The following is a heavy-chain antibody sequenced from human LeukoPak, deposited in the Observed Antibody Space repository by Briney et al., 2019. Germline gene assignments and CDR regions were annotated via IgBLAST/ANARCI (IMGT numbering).Heavy chain of an antibody. Sequence: SETLSLTCTVSGGSISNYYWSWIRQPPGKGLEWIGYIYYSGNTNYNPSLKSRVTISVDPSKNQFSLKLSSVTAADTAVYYCVRENYSSGWYGIIDYWGQGTLVTVSS. V-gene: IGHV4-59*01. J-gene: IGHJ4*02. CDR1: GGSISNYY. CDR2: IYYSGNT. CDR3: VRENYSSGWYGIIDY. D-gene: IGHD6-19*01.